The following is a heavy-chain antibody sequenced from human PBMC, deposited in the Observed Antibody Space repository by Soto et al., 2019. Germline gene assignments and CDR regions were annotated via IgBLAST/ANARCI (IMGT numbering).Heavy chain of an antibody. CDR2: INHSGTT. V-gene: IGHV4-34*01. CDR3: ARADRTLVTSYGLDV. D-gene: IGHD2-21*02. Sequence: SETLSLTCAVSGGSFSGFYWTWICQPPGEGLEWIGEINHSGTTNFNPSLRSRLTISLDSSKKHFSLKLTSMTAADAAVYYCARADRTLVTSYGLDVWGQGTTVTVSS. CDR1: GGSFSGFY. J-gene: IGHJ6*02.